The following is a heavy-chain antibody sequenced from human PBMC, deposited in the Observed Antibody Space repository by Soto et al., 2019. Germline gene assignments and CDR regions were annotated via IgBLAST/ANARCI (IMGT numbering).Heavy chain of an antibody. Sequence: LRLSCAASGFTFSSYSMHWVRQAPCKGLEWVAVISYDGSNKYYADSVKGRFTISRDNSKNTLYLQMNSLRAEDTAVYYCARGRPGGKYSSSSPFDYWGQGTLVTVSS. CDR1: GFTFSSYS. D-gene: IGHD6-6*01. J-gene: IGHJ4*02. V-gene: IGHV3-30-3*01. CDR3: ARGRPGGKYSSSSPFDY. CDR2: ISYDGSNK.